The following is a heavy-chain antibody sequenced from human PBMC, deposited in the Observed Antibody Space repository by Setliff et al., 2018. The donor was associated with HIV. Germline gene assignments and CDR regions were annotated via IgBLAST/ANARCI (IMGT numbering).Heavy chain of an antibody. CDR2: MQHSGRT. D-gene: IGHD6-13*01. Sequence: KTSETLSLTCAVYGGSFSGYCWSWIRQPPGKGLEWIGAMQHSGRTNYNPSLRSRVTTSVDTSKSQFSLKLSSVTAADTAVYYCARVSCSSWYSIPLYYYYSMDVWGKGTTVTVSS. V-gene: IGHV4-34*01. CDR3: ARVSCSSWYSIPLYYYYSMDV. CDR1: GGSFSGYC. J-gene: IGHJ6*03.